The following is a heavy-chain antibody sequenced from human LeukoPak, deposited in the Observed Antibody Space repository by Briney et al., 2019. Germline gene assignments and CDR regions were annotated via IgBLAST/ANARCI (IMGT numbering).Heavy chain of an antibody. J-gene: IGHJ4*02. Sequence: SGGSLRLSCAASGFTFSSYAMSWVRQAPGKGLGWVSAISGSGGSTYYADSVKGRFTISRDNSKNTLYLQMNSLRAEDTAVYYCAKDRPRGWEGVPAAIGVPDYWGQGTLVTVSS. V-gene: IGHV3-23*01. D-gene: IGHD2-2*01. CDR2: ISGSGGST. CDR1: GFTFSSYA. CDR3: AKDRPRGWEGVPAAIGVPDY.